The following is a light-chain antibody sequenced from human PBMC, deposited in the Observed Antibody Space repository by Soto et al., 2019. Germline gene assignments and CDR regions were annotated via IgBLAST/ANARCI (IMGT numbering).Light chain of an antibody. CDR1: QTVSSTY. Sequence: EIVLTQSPGTLSLSPGERATLSCRASQTVSSTYLVWYQQKPGQAPRLLIYGASNRAPGISDRFSGSGSGTDFTLTISRLEPEDFAVYYCHQCGNSWWTFGQGTKVDIK. CDR2: GAS. J-gene: IGKJ1*01. V-gene: IGKV3-20*01. CDR3: HQCGNSWWT.